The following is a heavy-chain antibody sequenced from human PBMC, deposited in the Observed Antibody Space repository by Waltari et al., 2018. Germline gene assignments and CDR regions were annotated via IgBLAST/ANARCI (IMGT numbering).Heavy chain of an antibody. V-gene: IGHV3-23*01. CDR3: ARYISRGRELMS. D-gene: IGHD6-19*01. CDR1: GFVFGSSA. J-gene: IGHJ4*02. CDR2: VSAKRDVT. Sequence: EVQLLESGGGLVQPGGSLRLSCVASGFVFGSSAMTWVRQAPGKGLEWGSGVSAKRDVTNYAGSVKGRFTISRDKAKNTRYLQRNSLRVEDAALYYCARYISRGRELMSWGQGTLVTVSS.